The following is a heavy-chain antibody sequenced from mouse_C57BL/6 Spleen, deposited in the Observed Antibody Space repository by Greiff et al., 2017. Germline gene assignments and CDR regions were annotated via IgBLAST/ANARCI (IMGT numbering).Heavy chain of an antibody. V-gene: IGHV1-15*01. CDR3: TRGLLRNFDY. J-gene: IGHJ2*01. Sequence: QVQLQQSGAELVRPGASVTLSCKASGYTFTDYEMHWVKQTPVHGLEWIGAIDPETGGTAYNQKFKGKAILTADKSSSTAYMELRSLTSEDSAVYYCTRGLLRNFDYWGQGTTLTVSS. D-gene: IGHD1-1*01. CDR1: GYTFTDYE. CDR2: IDPETGGT.